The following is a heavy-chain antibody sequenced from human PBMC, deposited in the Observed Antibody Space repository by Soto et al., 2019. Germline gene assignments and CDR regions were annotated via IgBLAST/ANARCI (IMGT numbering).Heavy chain of an antibody. CDR2: IYHSGST. Sequence: SVTLSLTCAVSGGSISSGGYSWSWNRQPPGKGLEWIGYIYHSGSTYYNPSLKSRVTISVDTSKNQFSLKLSSVTAADTAVYYCARAYYGSGTLYGMDVWGQGTTVTVSS. D-gene: IGHD3-10*01. V-gene: IGHV4-30-2*01. CDR1: GGSISSGGYS. J-gene: IGHJ6*02. CDR3: ARAYYGSGTLYGMDV.